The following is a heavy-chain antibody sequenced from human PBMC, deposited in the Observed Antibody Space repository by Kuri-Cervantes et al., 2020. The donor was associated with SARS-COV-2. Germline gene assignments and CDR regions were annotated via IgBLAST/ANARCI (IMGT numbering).Heavy chain of an antibody. D-gene: IGHD3-16*01. CDR3: ARWRGGTDAFDI. CDR1: GYTFTSYD. V-gene: IGHV1-8*03. Sequence: ASVKVSCKASGYTFTSYDINWVRQATGQGLEWMGWMNPNSGNTGYAQKFQGRVTITRNTSISTAYIELSSLRSEDTAVYYCARWRGGTDAFDIWGQGTMVTVSS. CDR2: MNPNSGNT. J-gene: IGHJ3*02.